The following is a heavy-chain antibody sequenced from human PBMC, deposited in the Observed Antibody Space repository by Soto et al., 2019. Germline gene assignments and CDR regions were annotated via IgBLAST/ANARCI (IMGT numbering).Heavy chain of an antibody. CDR1: GFTFSNYW. Sequence: EVQLVESGGGLVQPGGSLRLSCAASGFTFSNYWMSWVRQAPGKGLEWVANIKQDGSERNYVDSVKGRFTISRDNAKNSLYLQLNSLRAEDTAVYYCARAGSENDYWGPGTLVTVSS. CDR2: IKQDGSER. CDR3: ARAGSENDY. D-gene: IGHD3-10*01. J-gene: IGHJ4*02. V-gene: IGHV3-7*05.